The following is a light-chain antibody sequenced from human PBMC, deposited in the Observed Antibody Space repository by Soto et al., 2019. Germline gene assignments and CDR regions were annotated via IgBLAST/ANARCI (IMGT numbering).Light chain of an antibody. Sequence: SYELAQPPSLSVAPGQTARVTCGGNNIGSKSVHWYQQKPGQAPVLVVYDDSGRPSGIPERLSGSNSGNTATLTISRVEVGDEADYYCQVWDTASNHRVFGTGTKVTVL. CDR2: DDS. V-gene: IGLV3-21*02. CDR1: NIGSKS. CDR3: QVWDTASNHRV. J-gene: IGLJ1*01.